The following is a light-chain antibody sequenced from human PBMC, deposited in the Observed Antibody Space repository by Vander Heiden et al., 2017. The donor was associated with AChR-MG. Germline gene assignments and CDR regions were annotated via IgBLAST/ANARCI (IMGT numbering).Light chain of an antibody. Sequence: DIQMTQSPSSLSASVADRVTITCRASQSINTYLNWYQQKPGKAPKLLIYAASSLQSGVPSRFSGSGSGTDFTLTINSLQPEDFATYYCQQSDSSLWTFGQGTKVEIK. V-gene: IGKV1-39*01. CDR3: QQSDSSLWT. CDR1: QSINTY. CDR2: AAS. J-gene: IGKJ1*01.